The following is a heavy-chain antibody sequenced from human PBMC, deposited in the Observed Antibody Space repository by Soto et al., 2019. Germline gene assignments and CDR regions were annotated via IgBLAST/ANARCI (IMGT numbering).Heavy chain of an antibody. CDR1: GGTFSSYA. V-gene: IGHV1-69*13. Sequence: SVKVSCKASGGTFSSYAISWVRQAPGQGLEWMGGIIPIFGTANYAQKFQGRVTITADESTSTAYMELSSLRSEDTAVYYCARTIRNYDILGPTTHYSYSYGMAVWGQGTTVTVSS. CDR2: IIPIFGTA. D-gene: IGHD3-9*01. CDR3: ARTIRNYDILGPTTHYSYSYGMAV. J-gene: IGHJ6*02.